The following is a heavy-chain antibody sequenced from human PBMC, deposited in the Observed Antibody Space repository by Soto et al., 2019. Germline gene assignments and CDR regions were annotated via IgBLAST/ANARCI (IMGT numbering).Heavy chain of an antibody. CDR1: GFTFSSYA. Sequence: EVQLLESGGGLVQPGGSLRLSCAASGFTFSSYAMTWVRQAPGRGLEWVSAISGSTGSTHYADSVKGRSIISRDNSKSTLSLQINRLRAEDTAVYYCARVSLGASTFADYHYYGMDVWGQGTTVTVSS. J-gene: IGHJ6*02. CDR2: ISGSTGST. CDR3: ARVSLGASTFADYHYYGMDV. V-gene: IGHV3-23*01. D-gene: IGHD1-26*01.